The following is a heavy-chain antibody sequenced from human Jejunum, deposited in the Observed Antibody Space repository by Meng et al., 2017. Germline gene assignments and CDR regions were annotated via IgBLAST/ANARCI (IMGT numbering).Heavy chain of an antibody. J-gene: IGHJ4*02. CDR1: GFSFSDYY. V-gene: IGHV3-11*04. CDR2: ISSTGSDI. D-gene: IGHD2-15*01. Sequence: GSLRLSCAASGFSFSDYYMSWIRQAPGKGHEWVSYISSTGSDINYADSVKGRFTISRDNAKNSLYLQMNSLRDEDTAVYYCARGGGYYFDYWGQGMLVTVSS. CDR3: ARGGGYYFDY.